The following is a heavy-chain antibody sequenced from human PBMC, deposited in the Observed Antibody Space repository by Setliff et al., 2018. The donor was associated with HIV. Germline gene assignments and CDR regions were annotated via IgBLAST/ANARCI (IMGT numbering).Heavy chain of an antibody. V-gene: IGHV4-38-2*02. CDR1: GYSISSGYY. Sequence: SETLSLTCTVTGYSISSGYYWAWIRQPPGKGLEWIGHIYHAGNTYYNPSLKSRVTISVDASKNQISLRLNSLTAADTALYYCARGTTLNVVPDAFDIWGQGTMVTVSS. D-gene: IGHD4-17*01. CDR2: IYHAGNT. J-gene: IGHJ3*02. CDR3: ARGTTLNVVPDAFDI.